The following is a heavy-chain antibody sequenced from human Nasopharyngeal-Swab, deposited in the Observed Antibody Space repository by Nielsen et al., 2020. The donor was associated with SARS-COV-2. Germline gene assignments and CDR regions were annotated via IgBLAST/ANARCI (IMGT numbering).Heavy chain of an antibody. Sequence: GESLKISCAASGFTFSSYAMHWVRQAPGKGPEWVAVISYDGSNKYYADSVKGRFTIPRDNSKNTLYLQMNSLRAEDTAVYYCARALWGSYCYGMDVWGQGTTVTVSS. V-gene: IGHV3-30*04. J-gene: IGHJ6*02. CDR2: ISYDGSNK. CDR3: ARALWGSYCYGMDV. CDR1: GFTFSSYA. D-gene: IGHD7-27*01.